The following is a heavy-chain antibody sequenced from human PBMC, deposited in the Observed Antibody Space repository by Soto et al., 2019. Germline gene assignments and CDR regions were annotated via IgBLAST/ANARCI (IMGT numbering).Heavy chain of an antibody. CDR3: ARAPKYYDVWSGGNYFDY. CDR1: SVSISSSNW. Sequence: QVQLQESGPGLVKPSGTLSLTGAVSSVSISSSNWCSWVRQPPGKGLAWSGEIYHSGSTNYNPSLESLVTRSVDKSKNQFSLKLISVTAADTAVYYCARAPKYYDVWSGGNYFDYWGQGTLVTVSS. V-gene: IGHV4-4*02. D-gene: IGHD3-3*01. J-gene: IGHJ4*02. CDR2: IYHSGST.